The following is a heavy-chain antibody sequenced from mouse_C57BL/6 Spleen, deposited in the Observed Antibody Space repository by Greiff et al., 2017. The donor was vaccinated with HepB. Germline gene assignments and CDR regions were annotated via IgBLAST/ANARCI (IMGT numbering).Heavy chain of an antibody. CDR3: AREGGSLLDY. V-gene: IGHV5-16*01. D-gene: IGHD1-2*01. CDR2: INYDGSST. J-gene: IGHJ2*01. CDR1: GFTFSDYY. Sequence: EVQVVESEGGLVQPGSSMKLSCTASGFTFSDYYMAWVRQVPEKGLEWVANINYDGSSTYYLDSLKSRFIISRDNAKNILYLQMSSLKSEDTATYYCAREGGSLLDYWGQGTTLTVSS.